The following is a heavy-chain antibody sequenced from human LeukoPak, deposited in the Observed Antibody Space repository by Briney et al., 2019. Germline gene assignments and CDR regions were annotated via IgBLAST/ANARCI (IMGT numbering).Heavy chain of an antibody. CDR1: GITFSTYD. CDR2: ISWSGGTT. D-gene: IGHD3-10*01. J-gene: IGHJ6*03. Sequence: GGSLRLSCAASGITFSTYDMSWVRQAPGKGLEWVSGISWSGGTTYYADSVKGRFTISRDNSRNTLYLQMNSLRAEDTAVYYCARGHRNTMVRGVIRYYYMDVWGKGTTVTISS. V-gene: IGHV3-23*01. CDR3: ARGHRNTMVRGVIRYYYMDV.